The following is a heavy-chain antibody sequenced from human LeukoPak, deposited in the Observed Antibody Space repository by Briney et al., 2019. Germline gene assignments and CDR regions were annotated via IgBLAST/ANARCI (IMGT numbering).Heavy chain of an antibody. CDR1: GFTFSSYS. CDR3: ARGLDCSSTSCRSLGWFDP. J-gene: IGHJ5*02. Sequence: GGPLRLSCAASGFTFSSYSMNWVRQAPGKGLEWVSYISGSSSTIYYADTVKGRFTISRDNAKNSLYLQMNSLRDEDTAVYYCARGLDCSSTSCRSLGWFDPWGQGTLVTVSS. D-gene: IGHD2-2*01. V-gene: IGHV3-48*02. CDR2: ISGSSSTI.